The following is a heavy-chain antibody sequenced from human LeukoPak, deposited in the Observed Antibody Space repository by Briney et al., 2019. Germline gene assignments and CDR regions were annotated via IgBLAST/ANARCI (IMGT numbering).Heavy chain of an antibody. V-gene: IGHV4-39*07. CDR1: GGSISSSSYY. Sequence: MASETLSLTCTVSGGSISSSSYYWGWIRQPPGKGLEWIGSIYYSGSTYYNPSLKSRVTISVDTSKNQFSLKLSSVTAADTAVYYCTRGSIAYYYMDVWGKGTTVTISS. J-gene: IGHJ6*03. CDR3: TRGSIAYYYMDV. CDR2: IYYSGST. D-gene: IGHD3-22*01.